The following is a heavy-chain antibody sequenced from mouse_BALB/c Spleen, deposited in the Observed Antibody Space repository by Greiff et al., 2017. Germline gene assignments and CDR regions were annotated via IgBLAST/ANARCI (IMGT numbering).Heavy chain of an antibody. D-gene: IGHD2-2*01. CDR2: ISYSGST. Sequence: VQLQQSGPSLVKPSQTLSLTCSVTGDSITSGYWNWIRKFPGNKLEYMGYISYSGSTYYNPSLKSRISITRDTSKNQYYLQLNSVTTEDTATYYCARSGYGYDGSYFDYWGQGTTLTVSS. J-gene: IGHJ2*01. CDR3: ARSGYGYDGSYFDY. V-gene: IGHV3-8*02. CDR1: GDSITSGY.